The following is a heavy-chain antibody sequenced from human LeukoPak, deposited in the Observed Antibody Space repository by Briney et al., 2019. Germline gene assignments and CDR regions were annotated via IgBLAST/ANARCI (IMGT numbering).Heavy chain of an antibody. CDR3: ARGRYSSGWHPGYFDY. CDR2: IYYSGST. Sequence: PSETLSLTCTVSGGSISSSSYYWGWIRQPPGKGLEWIGSIYYSGSTYYNPSLKSRVTISVDTSKNQFSLKLSSGTAADTAVYYCARGRYSSGWHPGYFDYWGQGTLVTVSS. J-gene: IGHJ4*02. CDR1: GGSISSSSYY. D-gene: IGHD6-19*01. V-gene: IGHV4-39*01.